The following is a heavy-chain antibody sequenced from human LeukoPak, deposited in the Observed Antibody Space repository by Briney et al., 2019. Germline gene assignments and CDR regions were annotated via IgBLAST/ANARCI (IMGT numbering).Heavy chain of an antibody. V-gene: IGHV4-39*01. D-gene: IGHD6-19*01. CDR2: IYYSGST. CDR1: GGSISSSSYY. Sequence: SETLSLTCTVSGGSISSSSYYWGWIRQPPGKGLEWIGSIYYSGSTYYNPSLKSRVTISVDTSKNQFSLKLSSVTAADTAVYCCARHWGIAVAGTGGDYWGQGTLVTVSS. J-gene: IGHJ4*02. CDR3: ARHWGIAVAGTGGDY.